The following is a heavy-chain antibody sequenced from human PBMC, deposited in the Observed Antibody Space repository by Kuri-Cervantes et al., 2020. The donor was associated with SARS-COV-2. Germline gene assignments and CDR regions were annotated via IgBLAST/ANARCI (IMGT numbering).Heavy chain of an antibody. D-gene: IGHD6-13*01. CDR2: IRYDGSNK. J-gene: IGHJ4*02. CDR3: AKERDSLRTSGIAAAGTGFDY. V-gene: IGHV3-30*02. CDR1: GFTFSSYS. Sequence: GESLKISCAASGFTFSSYSMNWVRQAPGKGLEWVAFIRYDGSNKYYADSVKGRFTISRDNSKNTLYLQMNSLRAEDTAVYYCAKERDSLRTSGIAAAGTGFDYWGQGTLVTVSS.